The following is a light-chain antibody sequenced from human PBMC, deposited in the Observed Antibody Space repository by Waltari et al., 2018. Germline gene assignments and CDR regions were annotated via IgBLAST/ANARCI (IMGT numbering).Light chain of an antibody. CDR2: GAS. Sequence: DILLTQSPGTLSLSPGERRTLACRASQSVSNSYLAWYQQQPRQAPRLLIYGASSRATGIPDRFSGSGSGTDFTLTISRLEPEDFAVYYCQQYNSSPPRFGQGTKVEIK. V-gene: IGKV3-20*01. J-gene: IGKJ1*01. CDR1: QSVSNSY. CDR3: QQYNSSPPR.